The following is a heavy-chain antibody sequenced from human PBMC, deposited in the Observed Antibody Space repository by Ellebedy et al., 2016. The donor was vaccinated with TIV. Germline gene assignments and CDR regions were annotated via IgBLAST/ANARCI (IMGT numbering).Heavy chain of an antibody. D-gene: IGHD5-18*01. J-gene: IGHJ5*02. CDR2: IYYSGST. V-gene: IGHV4-61*08. Sequence: SETLSLXCDVSGGSILSGGYSWSWIRQPPGKGLEWIGYIYYSGSTNYNPSLKSRVTISVDTSKNQFSLKLSSVTAADTAVYYCARGLRGYSYGWWFDPWGQGTLVTVSS. CDR3: ARGLRGYSYGWWFDP. CDR1: GGSILSGGYS.